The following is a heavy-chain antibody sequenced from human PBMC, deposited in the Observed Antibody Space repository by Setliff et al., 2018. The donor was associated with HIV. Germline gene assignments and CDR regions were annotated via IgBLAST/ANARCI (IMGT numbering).Heavy chain of an antibody. Sequence: PGGSLRLSCAASGFTFSNFGMTWVRQAPGKGLDWVAHIGSSNHGIHYTASVQGRFTVSRDNANNLLFLQMNNLRDEDTAVYYCASFYGDYGYWGHGTQVTVSS. CDR2: IGSSNHGI. CDR1: GFTFSNFG. D-gene: IGHD3-10*01. V-gene: IGHV3-48*02. CDR3: ASFYGDYGY. J-gene: IGHJ4*01.